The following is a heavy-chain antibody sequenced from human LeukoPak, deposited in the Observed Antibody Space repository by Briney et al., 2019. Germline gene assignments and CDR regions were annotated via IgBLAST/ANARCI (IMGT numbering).Heavy chain of an antibody. D-gene: IGHD2-2*01. J-gene: IGHJ5*02. V-gene: IGHV3-7*01. CDR3: ASEILGYCSSTSCRDNWFDP. CDR1: GFTFSSYW. Sequence: GGSLRLSCAASGFTFSSYWMSWVRQAPGKGLEWVANIKQDGSEKYYVDSVKGRFTISRDNAKNSLYLQMNSLRAEDTAVYYCASEILGYCSSTSCRDNWFDPWGQGTLVTVSS. CDR2: IKQDGSEK.